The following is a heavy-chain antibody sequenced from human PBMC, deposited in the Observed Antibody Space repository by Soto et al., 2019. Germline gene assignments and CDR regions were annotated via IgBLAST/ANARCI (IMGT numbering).Heavy chain of an antibody. CDR3: AREEVPAAMVGGFDY. D-gene: IGHD2-2*01. J-gene: IGHJ4*02. CDR1: GFTFSSYG. Sequence: QVQLVESGGGVVQPGRSLRLSGAASGFTFSSYGMHWVRQAPGKGLEWVAVIWYDGSNKYYADSVEGRFTISRDNSKNTLYLQMNSLRAEATAVYYCAREEVPAAMVGGFDYWGQGTLVTVSS. V-gene: IGHV3-33*01. CDR2: IWYDGSNK.